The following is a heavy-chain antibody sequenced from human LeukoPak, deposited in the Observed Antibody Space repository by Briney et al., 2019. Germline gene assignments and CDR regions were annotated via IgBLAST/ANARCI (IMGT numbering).Heavy chain of an antibody. CDR1: ASTSGSNW. CDR2: INSDGSIT. V-gene: IGHV3-74*03. Sequence: GGSLRLARVPAASTSGSNWMRWGRHTPGKGLVWVSRINSDGSITAYADSVKGRFTISRDNAKNTLYLQMSNLRAEDTAVYYCARANYHDSWGQGTLVTVSS. CDR3: ARANYHDS. D-gene: IGHD3-22*01. J-gene: IGHJ5*02.